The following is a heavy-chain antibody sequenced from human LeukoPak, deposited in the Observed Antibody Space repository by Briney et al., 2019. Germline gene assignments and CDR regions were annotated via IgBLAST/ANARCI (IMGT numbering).Heavy chain of an antibody. J-gene: IGHJ5*02. CDR3: VRAYHPGGWFDP. D-gene: IGHD2-21*01. V-gene: IGHV3-7*04. CDR2: IKEDGSEI. CDR1: GFTFSRSW. Sequence: QTGGSLILSCAASGFTFSRSWMTWVRQAPGKGLEWVASIKEDGSEIHYLASVKGRFTISRDNAKDSLYLQTNSLTAEDTAMYYCVRAYHPGGWFDPWGQGTLVTVSS.